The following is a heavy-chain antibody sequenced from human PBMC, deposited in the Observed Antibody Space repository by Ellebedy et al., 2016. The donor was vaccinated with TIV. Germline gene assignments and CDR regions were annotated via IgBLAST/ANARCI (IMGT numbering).Heavy chain of an antibody. D-gene: IGHD3-9*01. CDR1: GFTFSSYS. CDR2: ISSISSTI. CDR3: ARGDGLTGSFDY. J-gene: IGHJ4*02. V-gene: IGHV3-48*04. Sequence: GGSLRLSCAASGFTFSSYSMNWVRQAPGKGLEWVSYISSISSTIYYADSEKGRFTISRENAKNSLYLQMNSLSAEDTAVYYCARGDGLTGSFDYWGQGTLVTVSS.